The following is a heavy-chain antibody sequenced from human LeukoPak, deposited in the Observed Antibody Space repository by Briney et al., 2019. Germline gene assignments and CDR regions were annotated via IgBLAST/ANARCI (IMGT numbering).Heavy chain of an antibody. V-gene: IGHV3-7*01. CDR1: GFTFSSYW. J-gene: IGHJ4*02. CDR3: VLRGVVKPY. Sequence: GGSLRLSCAGSGFTFSSYWMSRVRQAPGKGLEWVANIKQDGSEKYYVDSVKGRFTISRDNAKNSLYLRMNSLRAEDTAVYYCVLRGVVKPYWGQGTLVTVSS. CDR2: IKQDGSEK. D-gene: IGHD3-10*01.